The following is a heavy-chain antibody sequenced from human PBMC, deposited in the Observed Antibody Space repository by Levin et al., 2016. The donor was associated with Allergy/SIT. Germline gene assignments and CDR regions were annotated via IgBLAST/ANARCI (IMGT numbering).Heavy chain of an antibody. Sequence: GESLKISCAASGFTFSDNAMHWVRQAPGKGLEWVSLISGSGRSSYYADSVKGRFTISRDNSKSTLFLQMNSLRADDTAVYYCAKDGSDWSYHYDSWGPGNPGHRLL. CDR2: ISGSGRSS. CDR3: AKDGSDWSYHYDS. CDR1: GFTFSDNA. J-gene: IGHJ4*02. D-gene: IGHD2-21*01. V-gene: IGHV3-23*01.